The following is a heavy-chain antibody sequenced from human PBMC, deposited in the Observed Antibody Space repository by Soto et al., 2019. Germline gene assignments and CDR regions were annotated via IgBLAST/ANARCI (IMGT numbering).Heavy chain of an antibody. Sequence: VQLVQSGPDLKRPGASMKVSCKASGYTFTSYGISWVRQAPGQGLEWMAWISPLKGRTQYSQKAQGRVTLSTDTSSNTAYMEMTTLRVEDTAVYYCAMDYGDRPEYFKHWGQGTLVTVS. CDR2: ISPLKGRT. CDR1: GYTFTSYG. V-gene: IGHV1-18*04. J-gene: IGHJ1*01. CDR3: AMDYGDRPEYFKH. D-gene: IGHD4-17*01.